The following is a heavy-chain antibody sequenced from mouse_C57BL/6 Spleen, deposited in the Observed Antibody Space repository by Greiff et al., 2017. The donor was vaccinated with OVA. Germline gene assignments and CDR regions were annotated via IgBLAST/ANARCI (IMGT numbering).Heavy chain of an antibody. J-gene: IGHJ3*01. V-gene: IGHV1-54*01. CDR1: GYAFTNYL. Sequence: QVHVKQSGAELVRPGTSVMVSCKASGYAFTNYLLEWVKQRPGQGLEWIGVINSGSGGTNYNEKFKGKATLTADKSSSTAYMQVRRLTSKDSAVNFCTRKGTYYSNYGEYAYGNQGTLITDSA. CDR3: TRKGTYYSNYGEYAY. CDR2: INSGSGGT. D-gene: IGHD2-5*01.